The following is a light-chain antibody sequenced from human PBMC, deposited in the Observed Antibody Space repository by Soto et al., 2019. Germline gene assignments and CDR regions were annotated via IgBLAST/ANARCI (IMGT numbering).Light chain of an antibody. J-gene: IGKJ1*01. CDR1: HIISTY. CDR2: GAS. CDR3: QQYGSSPQT. Sequence: EIGVMEFPGTLPLSPWERATLSCTCNHIISTYLAWYQQKPGQAPRLLIYGASTRATGIPDRFSGSGSGTDFTLTISRLEPEDFVVYYCQQYGSSPQTFGQGTKVDIK. V-gene: IGKV3-20*01.